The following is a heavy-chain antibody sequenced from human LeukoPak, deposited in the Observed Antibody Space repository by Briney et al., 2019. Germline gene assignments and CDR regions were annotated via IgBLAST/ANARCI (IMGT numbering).Heavy chain of an antibody. D-gene: IGHD3-22*01. CDR1: GGAISSSDDY. J-gene: IGHJ6*03. V-gene: IGHV4-39*07. CDR2: IYYTGSS. Sequence: PSETLSLTCVVSGGAISSSDDYWGFVRQTPGKGLEWMGSIYYTGSSHYNPSLRSRATISVDTSKNQFSLKLSSVTAADTAVYYCTRAASSGPLFTYHMDVWGKGTTVTVSS. CDR3: TRAASSGPLFTYHMDV.